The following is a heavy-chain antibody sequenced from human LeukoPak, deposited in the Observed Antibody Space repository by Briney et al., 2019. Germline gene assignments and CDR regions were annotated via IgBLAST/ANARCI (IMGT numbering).Heavy chain of an antibody. Sequence: GASVKVSCKASGYTFTGYYMHWVRQAPGQGLEWMGWINPNSGGTNYAQKFQGRVTMTRDTSISTAYMELSKLRSDDTAVYYCARRAYYYDSSGYYLLYWGQGTLVTVSS. CDR3: ARRAYYYDSSGYYLLY. D-gene: IGHD3-22*01. V-gene: IGHV1-2*02. J-gene: IGHJ4*02. CDR1: GYTFTGYY. CDR2: INPNSGGT.